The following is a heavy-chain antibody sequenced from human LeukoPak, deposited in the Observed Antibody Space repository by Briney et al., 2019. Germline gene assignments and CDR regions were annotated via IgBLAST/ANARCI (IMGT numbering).Heavy chain of an antibody. CDR1: GFTFDDYG. CDR2: IKWNGGST. D-gene: IGHD3-9*01. Sequence: GGSLRLSCAASGFTFDDYGMSWVRQAPGKGLEWVSGIKWNGGSTGHADSVKGRFTISRDNAKNSLYLQMNSLRAEDTALYYCARIGSHYDILTGYGMDVWGQGTTVTVSS. J-gene: IGHJ6*02. CDR3: ARIGSHYDILTGYGMDV. V-gene: IGHV3-20*04.